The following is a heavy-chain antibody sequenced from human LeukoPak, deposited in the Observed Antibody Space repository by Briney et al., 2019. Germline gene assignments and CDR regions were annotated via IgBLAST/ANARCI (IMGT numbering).Heavy chain of an antibody. CDR1: GFTFSSYT. J-gene: IGHJ4*02. D-gene: IGHD3-10*01. CDR3: ASSLRYYFDY. V-gene: IGHV3-23*01. Sequence: PGGSLRLSCAASGFTFSSYTMSWVRQAPGKGLEWVSAISGSGGSTYYADSVKGRFTISRDNSKNTLYLQMNSLRAEDTAVYYCASSLRYYFDYWGQGTLVTVSS. CDR2: ISGSGGST.